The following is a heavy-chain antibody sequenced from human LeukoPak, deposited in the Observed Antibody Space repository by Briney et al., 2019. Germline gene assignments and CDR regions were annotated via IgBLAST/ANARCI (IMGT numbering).Heavy chain of an antibody. J-gene: IGHJ5*02. V-gene: IGHV4-39*01. CDR1: GGSISSSSYY. D-gene: IGHD1-14*01. CDR2: IYYSGST. Sequence: SETLSLTCTVSGGSISSSSYYWGWIRRPPGKGLEWIGSIYYSGSTYYNPSLKSRVTISVDTSKNQFSLKLSSVTAADTAVYYCARSEGDWFDPWGRGTLVTVSS. CDR3: ARSEGDWFDP.